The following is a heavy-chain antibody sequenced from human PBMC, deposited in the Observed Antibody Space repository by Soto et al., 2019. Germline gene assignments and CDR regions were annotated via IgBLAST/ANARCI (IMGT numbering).Heavy chain of an antibody. J-gene: IGHJ6*02. V-gene: IGHV4-34*01. CDR3: ARVIGGELYYYGMDV. Sequence: SETLSLTCAAYGGSFSGYYWSWIRQPPGKGLEWIGEINHSGSTNYNPSLKSRVTISVDTSKKQFSLKLSSVTAADTAVYYCARVIGGELYYYGMDVWGQGTTVTVSS. CDR1: GGSFSGYY. CDR2: INHSGST. D-gene: IGHD1-26*01.